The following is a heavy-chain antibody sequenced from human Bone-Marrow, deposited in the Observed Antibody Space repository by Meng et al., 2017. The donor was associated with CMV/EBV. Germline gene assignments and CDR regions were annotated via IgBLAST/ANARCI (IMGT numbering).Heavy chain of an antibody. CDR1: GFTFSSYG. CDR3: AKDFPPPGVGMDV. D-gene: IGHD2-8*01. V-gene: IGHV3-30*02. Sequence: GESLKISCAASGFTFSSYGMHWVRQAPGKGLEWVAFIRYDGSNKYYADSVKGRFTISRDNSKNTLYLQMNSLRAEDTAVYYCAKDFPPPGVGMDVWGQGTTVTASS. CDR2: IRYDGSNK. J-gene: IGHJ6*02.